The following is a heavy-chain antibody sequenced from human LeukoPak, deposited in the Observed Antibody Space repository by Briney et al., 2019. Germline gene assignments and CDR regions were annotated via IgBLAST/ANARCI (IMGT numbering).Heavy chain of an antibody. D-gene: IGHD1/OR15-1a*01. J-gene: IGHJ4*02. CDR1: GGAIRSHY. V-gene: IGHV4-4*07. Sequence: SETLSLTCTVSGGAIRSHYWNRIRQPAGKGLEWIGRIYSSGYTNDNPSLKSRITMSVDMSKNQFSLRLNSVTAADTAVYYCARGEHSVDSWGQGMLVTVSS. CDR3: ARGEHSVDS. CDR2: IYSSGYT.